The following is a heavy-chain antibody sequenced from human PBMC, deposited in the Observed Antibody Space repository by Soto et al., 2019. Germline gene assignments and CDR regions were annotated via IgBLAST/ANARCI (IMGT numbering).Heavy chain of an antibody. Sequence: AWAGFPIGSHGKHWVRQAPIQGLEWVAVIWYDGSNKYYADSVKGRFTISRDNSKNTLYLQMNSLRAEDTAVYYCARDSYSYGLGRYFDYWGQGILVTVYS. V-gene: IGHV3-33*01. J-gene: IGHJ4*02. CDR1: GFPIGSHG. D-gene: IGHD3-10*01. CDR3: ARDSYSYGLGRYFDY. CDR2: IWYDGSNK.